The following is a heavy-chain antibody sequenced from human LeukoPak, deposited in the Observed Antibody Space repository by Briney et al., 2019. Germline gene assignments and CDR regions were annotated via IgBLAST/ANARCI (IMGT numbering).Heavy chain of an antibody. CDR2: INQDGIEK. CDR3: TSPLRADILTGYYG. CDR1: GFTFRRYW. Sequence: GGSLRLSCAASGFTFRRYWITWVRQAPGKGLEWVATINQDGIEKYYVDPVKGRFTISRDNAKNSLYLQMNTLRAEDTAVYYCTSPLRADILTGYYGWGQGTLVTVPS. V-gene: IGHV3-7*01. J-gene: IGHJ4*02. D-gene: IGHD3-9*01.